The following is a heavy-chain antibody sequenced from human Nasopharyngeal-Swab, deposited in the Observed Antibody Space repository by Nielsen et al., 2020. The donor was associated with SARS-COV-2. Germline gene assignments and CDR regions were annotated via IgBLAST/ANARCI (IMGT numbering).Heavy chain of an antibody. CDR3: AREGGYCGGDCPEYFDY. CDR2: IYHSGST. V-gene: IGHV4-30-2*01. D-gene: IGHD2-21*02. Sequence: RQAPGKGLEWIGYIYHSGSTYYNPSLKSRATISVDRSKNQFSLKLSSVTAADTAVYYCAREGGYCGGDCPEYFDYWGQGTLVTVSS. J-gene: IGHJ4*02.